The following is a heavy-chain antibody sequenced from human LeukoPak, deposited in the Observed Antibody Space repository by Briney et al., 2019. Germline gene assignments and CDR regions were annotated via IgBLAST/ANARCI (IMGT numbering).Heavy chain of an antibody. CDR1: GGTFSNYG. D-gene: IGHD2/OR15-2a*01. J-gene: IGHJ1*01. Sequence: ASVKVSCKVSGGTFSNYGLSWVRQAPGQGLEWMGGIIPVFGSPSYAQKFQDRVVIIADDSTSTVYMELTSLRSVDTAVYYCARDERLSSRPLYFQHWGQGTLVTVSS. V-gene: IGHV1-69*13. CDR2: IIPVFGSP. CDR3: ARDERLSSRPLYFQH.